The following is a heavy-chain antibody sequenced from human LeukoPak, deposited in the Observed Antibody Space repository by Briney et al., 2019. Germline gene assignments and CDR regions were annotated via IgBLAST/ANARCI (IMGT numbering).Heavy chain of an antibody. CDR2: ASHSDSP. CDR3: ARDFGETSLPNWFDP. J-gene: IGHJ5*02. CDR1: GMSITSRHY. V-gene: IGHV4-38-2*02. Sequence: SETLSLTCSVSGMSITSRHYWGWIRQPPGKGLEWIGSASHSDSPYYNPSLERRVTISLDTSRNQFSLQLTSVTAADTALYYCARDFGETSLPNWFDPWGQGTMVIVSS. D-gene: IGHD3-16*01.